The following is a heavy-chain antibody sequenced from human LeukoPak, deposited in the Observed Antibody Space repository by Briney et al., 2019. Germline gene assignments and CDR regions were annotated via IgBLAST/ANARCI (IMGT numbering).Heavy chain of an antibody. D-gene: IGHD4-23*01. CDR3: ARVNSERRNYYGMDV. Sequence: GGSLRLSCAASGFTVSSNYMSWVRQAPGKGLEWVSVIYSGGSTYYADSVKGRFTISRDNSRNTLYLQMNSLRAEDTAVYYCARVNSERRNYYGMDVWGKGTTVTVSS. V-gene: IGHV3-53*01. CDR1: GFTVSSNY. J-gene: IGHJ6*04. CDR2: IYSGGST.